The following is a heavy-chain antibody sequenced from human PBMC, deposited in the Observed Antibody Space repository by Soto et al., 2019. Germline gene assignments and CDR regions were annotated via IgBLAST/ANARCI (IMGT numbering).Heavy chain of an antibody. D-gene: IGHD3-3*01. Sequence: GGSLRLSCAASGFTFSTYAMSWVRQAPGKGLEWVSGVSGSGGSTYYADSVKGRFTISRDNSKNTMYLQLNSLRAEDTAIYFCAKVYILRFLEWLSYYFDSWGQGTLGNVS. J-gene: IGHJ4*02. CDR1: GFTFSTYA. V-gene: IGHV3-23*01. CDR2: VSGSGGST. CDR3: AKVYILRFLEWLSYYFDS.